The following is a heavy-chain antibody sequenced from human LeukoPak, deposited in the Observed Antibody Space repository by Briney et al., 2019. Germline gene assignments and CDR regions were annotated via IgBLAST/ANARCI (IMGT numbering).Heavy chain of an antibody. CDR3: ARAYYDILAGPAGYYYGMDV. Sequence: SVKVSCKASGGTFSSYAISWVRQAPGQGLEWMGGIIPIFGTANYAQKFQGRVTITADESTSTAYMELSSLRSEDTAVYYCARAYYDILAGPAGYYYGMDVWGQGTTVTVSS. D-gene: IGHD3-9*01. CDR1: GGTFSSYA. V-gene: IGHV1-69*13. CDR2: IIPIFGTA. J-gene: IGHJ6*02.